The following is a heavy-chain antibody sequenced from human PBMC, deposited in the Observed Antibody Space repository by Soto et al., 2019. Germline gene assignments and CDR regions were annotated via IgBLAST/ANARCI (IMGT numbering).Heavy chain of an antibody. CDR1: GYTFTGYY. Sequence: QVQLVQSGAEVKKPGASVKVSSKASGYTFTGYYMHWVRQAPGQGLEWMGWINPNSGGTNYAQKFQGWVTMTRDTSISTAYMELSRLRSDDTAVYYCARDRSSLGYCSGGSCYSPAFDIWGQGTMVTVSS. V-gene: IGHV1-2*04. CDR3: ARDRSSLGYCSGGSCYSPAFDI. CDR2: INPNSGGT. D-gene: IGHD2-15*01. J-gene: IGHJ3*02.